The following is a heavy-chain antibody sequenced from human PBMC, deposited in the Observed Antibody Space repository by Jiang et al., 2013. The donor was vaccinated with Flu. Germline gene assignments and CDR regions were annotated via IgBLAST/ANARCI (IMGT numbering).Heavy chain of an antibody. J-gene: IGHJ3*02. V-gene: IGHV4-59*13. D-gene: IGHD1-26*01. CDR1: GGSISSYY. CDR3: AREVGATAGGAFDI. CDR2: IYYSGST. Sequence: LLKPSETLSLTCTVSGGSISSYYWSWIRQPPGKGLEWIGYIYYSGSTNYNPSLKSRVTISVDTSKNQFSLKLSSVTAADTAVYYCAREVGATAGGAFDIWGQGTMVTVSS.